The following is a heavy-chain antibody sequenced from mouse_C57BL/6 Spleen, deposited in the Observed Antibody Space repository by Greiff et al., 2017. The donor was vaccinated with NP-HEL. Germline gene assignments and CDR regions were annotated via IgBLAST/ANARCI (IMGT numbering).Heavy chain of an antibody. CDR2: IYPGNGDP. D-gene: IGHD2-3*01. J-gene: IGHJ4*01. CDR1: GYTFTSYN. Sequence: VQLQQSGAELVRPGASVKMSCKASGYTFTSYNMHWVKQTPRQGLDWIGAIYPGNGDPSYNQQFTGKATLTVAKSSSTAYMPLSSLTSEDSAVYFGASGYDGYHEKNYYAMDYWGQGTSVTVSS. V-gene: IGHV1-12*01. CDR3: ASGYDGYHEKNYYAMDY.